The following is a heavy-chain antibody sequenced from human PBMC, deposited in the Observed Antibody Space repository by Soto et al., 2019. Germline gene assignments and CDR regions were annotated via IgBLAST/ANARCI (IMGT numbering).Heavy chain of an antibody. CDR1: GYSFTTYG. J-gene: IGHJ4*02. D-gene: IGHD3-10*01. CDR2: INGYGHGA. Sequence: QVQLVQSGAEVRQPGASVKVSCKASGYSFTTYGMSWVRQAPGQGLEYMGWINGYGHGAKYVQRFQGRFSMTTDTCTTTVYMDLRSLTSDDTAVYYCVRDLNGDFYYWGQGTVVIVSP. CDR3: VRDLNGDFYY. V-gene: IGHV1-18*01.